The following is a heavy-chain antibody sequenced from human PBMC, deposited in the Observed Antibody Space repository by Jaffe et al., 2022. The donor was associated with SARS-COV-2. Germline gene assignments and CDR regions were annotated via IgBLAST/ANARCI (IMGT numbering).Heavy chain of an antibody. CDR1: GGSISSTTYH. Sequence: QLLLQESGPGLVRPSETLSLTCTVSGGSISSTTYHWGWIRQTPGKGLEWIGSIYFTGGTYDSPSLKSRVTMSVDTSKNQFSLLLSSVTAADTAVYYCARPNVVEWVFDFWGRGIQVTVSS. CDR3: ARPNVVEWVFDF. CDR2: IYFTGGT. J-gene: IGHJ4*02. V-gene: IGHV4-39*01. D-gene: IGHD2-15*01.